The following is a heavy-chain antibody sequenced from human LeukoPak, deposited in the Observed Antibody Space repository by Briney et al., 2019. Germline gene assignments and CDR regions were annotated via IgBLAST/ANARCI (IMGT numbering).Heavy chain of an antibody. V-gene: IGHV1-8*01. CDR3: ARGESVAVAAYYFDY. D-gene: IGHD6-19*01. CDR2: MNPNSGNT. J-gene: IGHJ4*02. Sequence: GASVKVSCKASGYTFTSYDINWVRQATGQGLEWMGWMNPNSGNTGYAQKFQGRVTMTRNTSISTAYMELSSLRSEDTAVYYSARGESVAVAAYYFDYWGQGTLVTVSS. CDR1: GYTFTSYD.